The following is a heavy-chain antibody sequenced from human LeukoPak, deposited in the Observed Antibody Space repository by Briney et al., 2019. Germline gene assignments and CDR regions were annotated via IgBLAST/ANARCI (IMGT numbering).Heavy chain of an antibody. J-gene: IGHJ5*02. CDR2: IWYDGSNK. D-gene: IGHD4-17*01. CDR1: GFTFSIYG. CDR3: ARDLRYGVPWFDP. V-gene: IGHV3-33*01. Sequence: PGGSLRLSCAASGFTFSIYGMHWVRQAPGKGLEWVAVIWYDGSNKYYADSVKGRFTISRDNSKNTLYLQMNSLRSEDAAVYYCARDLRYGVPWFDPWGQGTLVTVSS.